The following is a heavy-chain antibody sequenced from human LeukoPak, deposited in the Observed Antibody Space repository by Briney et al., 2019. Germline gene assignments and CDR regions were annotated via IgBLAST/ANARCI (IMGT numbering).Heavy chain of an antibody. CDR3: ARESYGLSLNY. D-gene: IGHD5-18*01. J-gene: IGHJ4*02. Sequence: GSLRVSSAAFGYTFTAYYMHWVRETPVHGVEWMGRINPNSGGTNYAQKFQGRVTMTRDTSISTAYMELSRLRSDDTAVYYCARESYGLSLNYWGQGTLVTVSS. CDR2: INPNSGGT. CDR1: GYTFTAYY. V-gene: IGHV1-2*06.